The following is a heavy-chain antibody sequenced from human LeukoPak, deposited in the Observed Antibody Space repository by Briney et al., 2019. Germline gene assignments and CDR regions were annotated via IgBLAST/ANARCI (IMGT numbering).Heavy chain of an antibody. V-gene: IGHV4-38-2*01. CDR2: IYHSGST. J-gene: IGHJ5*02. D-gene: IGHD4-17*01. Sequence: PSETLSLTCAVSGYSIRSGDYWGWIRQSPGKRLEWIGSIYHSGSTHYNPSLKSRVTISVDTSKNQFSLMLSPVTAADTAVYYCARNRSVTTTPGFDPWGQGTLVTVSS. CDR3: ARNRSVTTTPGFDP. CDR1: GYSIRSGDY.